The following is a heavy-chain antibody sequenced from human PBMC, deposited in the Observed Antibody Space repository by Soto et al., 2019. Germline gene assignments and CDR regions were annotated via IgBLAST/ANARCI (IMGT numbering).Heavy chain of an antibody. D-gene: IGHD6-19*01. V-gene: IGHV1-24*01. CDR2: FDPEDGET. CDR1: GYTLTELS. CDR3: ATATINSSGWYYFDY. J-gene: IGHJ4*02. Sequence: GASVKVSCKVSGYTLTELSMHWVRQAPGKGLEWMGGFDPEDGETIYAQKFQGRVTMTEDTSTDTAYMELSSLRSEDTAVYYCATATINSSGWYYFDYWGQGTLVTVSS.